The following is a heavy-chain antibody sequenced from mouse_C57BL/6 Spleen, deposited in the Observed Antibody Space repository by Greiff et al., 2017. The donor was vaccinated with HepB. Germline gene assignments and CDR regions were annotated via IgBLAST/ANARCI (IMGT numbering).Heavy chain of an antibody. CDR1: GYTFTDYY. CDR3: ASFYYGYDGAWFAY. J-gene: IGHJ3*01. D-gene: IGHD2-2*01. V-gene: IGHV1-26*01. Sequence: VQLQQSGPELVKPGASVKISCKASGYTFTDYYMNWVKQSHGKSLEWIGDINPNNGGTSYNQKFKGKATLTVDKSSSTAYMELRSLTSEDSAVYYCASFYYGYDGAWFAYWGQGTLVTVSA. CDR2: INPNNGGT.